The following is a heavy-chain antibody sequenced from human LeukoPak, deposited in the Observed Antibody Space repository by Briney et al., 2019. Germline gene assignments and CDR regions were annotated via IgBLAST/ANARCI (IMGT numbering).Heavy chain of an antibody. D-gene: IGHD3-10*01. CDR3: ARGSNYGSGSYSAFDY. CDR1: GYTFTAYY. Sequence: ASVKVSCKASGYTFTAYYMHWVRQAPGQGLEWTGWINPNSGGTNYAQKFQGRVTMTRDTSISTAYMELSSLRSDDTAVYYCARGSNYGSGSYSAFDYWGQGTLVTVSS. CDR2: INPNSGGT. J-gene: IGHJ4*02. V-gene: IGHV1-2*02.